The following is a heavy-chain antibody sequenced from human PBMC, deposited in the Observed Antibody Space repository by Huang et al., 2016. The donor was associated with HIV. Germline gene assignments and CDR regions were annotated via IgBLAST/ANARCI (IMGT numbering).Heavy chain of an antibody. J-gene: IGHJ5*02. CDR1: GYIFSDYA. D-gene: IGHD4-17*01. CDR3: ARDVREVRDFSVNYSWFDP. CDR2: INTKTAKS. Sequence: QVQVVQSGSELKKPGASVKISCKASGYIFSDYAMNWVRQDPGQGLEWMGWINTKTAKSTSARGFTGRFVFSFDTSVNTAYLEINSLKTEDTAVYYCARDVREVRDFSVNYSWFDPWGQGTLVAVSS. V-gene: IGHV7-4-1*02.